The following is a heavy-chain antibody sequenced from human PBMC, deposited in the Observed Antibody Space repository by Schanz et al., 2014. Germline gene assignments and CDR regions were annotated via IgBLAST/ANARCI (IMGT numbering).Heavy chain of an antibody. CDR2: MQPDSGKT. Sequence: VQLEQSGAEVKKPGSSVKVSCKASGGTFSSFGINWVRQAIGQGPEWMGWMQPDSGKTHYAEKFQGRVAMTRDVSISTAYMELSSLASEDTAVYYCAYYDVLTGFDYWGQGTQGTVSS. CDR3: AYYDVLTGFDY. V-gene: IGHV1-8*01. J-gene: IGHJ4*02. CDR1: GGTFSSFG. D-gene: IGHD3-9*01.